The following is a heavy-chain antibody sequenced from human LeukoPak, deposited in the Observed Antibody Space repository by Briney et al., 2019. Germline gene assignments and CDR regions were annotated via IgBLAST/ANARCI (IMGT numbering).Heavy chain of an antibody. Sequence: SETLSLTCAVSGGSISSYYWSWIRQPPGKGLEWIGYIYYSGSTNYNPSLKSRVTISVDTSKNQFSLKLTSVTAADTALYYCARVNYGDYYYGMDVWGQGTTVTVSS. CDR1: GGSISSYY. J-gene: IGHJ6*02. CDR2: IYYSGST. CDR3: ARVNYGDYYYGMDV. D-gene: IGHD4-17*01. V-gene: IGHV4-59*01.